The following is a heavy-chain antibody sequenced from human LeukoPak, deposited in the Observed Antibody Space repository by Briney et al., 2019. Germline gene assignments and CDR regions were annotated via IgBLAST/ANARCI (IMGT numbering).Heavy chain of an antibody. Sequence: PSETLSLTCAVYGGSFGGYFWTWIRQPPGKGLDWIGEINHSGSTNYNPSLKSRVTISVDTSKNQFSLKLSSVTAADTALYYCARRSGSGNPYYYYYYMDVWGKGTTVTISS. CDR1: GGSFGGYF. D-gene: IGHD3-10*01. CDR3: ARRSGSGNPYYYYYYMDV. J-gene: IGHJ6*03. CDR2: INHSGST. V-gene: IGHV4-34*01.